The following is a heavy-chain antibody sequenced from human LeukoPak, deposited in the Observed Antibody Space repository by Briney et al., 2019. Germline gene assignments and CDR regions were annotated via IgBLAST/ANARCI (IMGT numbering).Heavy chain of an antibody. D-gene: IGHD2-2*01. V-gene: IGHV4-59*01. Sequence: SETLSLTCTVSGGSISSYYWSWIRQPPGKGLEWIGYIYYSGSTNYNPSLKSRVTISVDTSKNQFSLKLSSVTAADTVVYYCASLLGYCSSTSCRGDYWGQGTLVTVSS. CDR3: ASLLGYCSSTSCRGDY. CDR2: IYYSGST. CDR1: GGSISSYY. J-gene: IGHJ4*02.